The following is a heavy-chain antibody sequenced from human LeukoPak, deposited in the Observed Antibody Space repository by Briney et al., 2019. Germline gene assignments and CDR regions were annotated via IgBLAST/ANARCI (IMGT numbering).Heavy chain of an antibody. V-gene: IGHV3-48*01. D-gene: IGHD1-1*01. CDR1: GFTFSSYS. J-gene: IGHJ4*02. Sequence: TGGSLRLSCAASGFTFSSYSMNWVRQAPGKGLEWVSYISSSSSTIYYADSVKGRFTISRDNAKNSLHLQMNSLRAEDTAVYYCARSANPTVDGYYFDYWGQGTLVTVSS. CDR2: ISSSSSTI. CDR3: ARSANPTVDGYYFDY.